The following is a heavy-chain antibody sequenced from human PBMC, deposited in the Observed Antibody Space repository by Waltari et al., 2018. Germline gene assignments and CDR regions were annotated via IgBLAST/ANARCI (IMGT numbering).Heavy chain of an antibody. V-gene: IGHV3-7*04. CDR1: GFNFGSLW. J-gene: IGHJ4*02. D-gene: IGHD1-1*01. Sequence: EVQLVESGGGLVQPGGSLRLSCAAPGFNFGSLWVVWVRQAPGKGLEWVANIKEDGSQKYFGDSVKGRFTISRDNAKNSLYLQMDSLRAEDTGVYYCARDVLERHSCFDYWGQGTLVSVAS. CDR3: ARDVLERHSCFDY. CDR2: IKEDGSQK.